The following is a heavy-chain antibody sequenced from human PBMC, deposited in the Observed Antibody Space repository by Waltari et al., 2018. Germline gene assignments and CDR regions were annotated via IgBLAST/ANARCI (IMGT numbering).Heavy chain of an antibody. J-gene: IGHJ5*02. CDR1: GGSISDYY. D-gene: IGHD4-4*01. Sequence: QVQLQESGPGLVKPSETLSLTCTVSGGSISDYYWSWIRQPAGKGLEWIGRIYTSGNTNYNPHLKSRATISIDRSKNQFSLNLSSVTAADTAVYYCARDQPVYSNYRFINRFDPWGQGNLVTVSS. CDR2: IYTSGNT. V-gene: IGHV4-4*07. CDR3: ARDQPVYSNYRFINRFDP.